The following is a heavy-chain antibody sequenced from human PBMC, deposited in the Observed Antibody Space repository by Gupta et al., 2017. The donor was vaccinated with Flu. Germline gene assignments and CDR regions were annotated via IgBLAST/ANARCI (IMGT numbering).Heavy chain of an antibody. CDR1: GFTFGDYA. CDR2: IRNRAFGGKI. CDR3: ARGMATPIY. V-gene: IGHV3-49*03. Sequence: EVHLVESGGDLVQPGRSLRLSCSCCGFTFGDYAMSWFRQAPGKGLEWVCLIRNRAFGGKIEYAASVKGRFIISRDDYKSVVYLQMNSLQSEDTAVYFCARGMATPIYWGQGTLVTVSS. D-gene: IGHD5-24*01. J-gene: IGHJ4*02.